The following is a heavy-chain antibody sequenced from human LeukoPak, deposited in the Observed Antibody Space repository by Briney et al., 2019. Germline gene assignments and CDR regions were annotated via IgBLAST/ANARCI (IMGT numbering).Heavy chain of an antibody. CDR3: ARHLLRGQNFDY. CDR1: GFTLRCSL. CDR2: IKDDGSDK. V-gene: IGHV3-7*04. J-gene: IGHJ4*02. Sequence: GSLRLSWGDFGFTLRCSLVGLFRQGPRPGLGWVASIKDDGSDKYYLDSVRGRFTISRDNAEDSLYLQLDDLRAEDTAVFYCARHLLRGQNFDYWGQGTLVTVSS.